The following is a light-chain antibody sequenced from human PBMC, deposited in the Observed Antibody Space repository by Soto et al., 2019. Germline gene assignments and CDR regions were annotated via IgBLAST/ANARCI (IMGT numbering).Light chain of an antibody. V-gene: IGLV2-14*01. Sequence: QSVLTQPASVSGSPGQSITISRTGTSSDVGGYNYVSWYQQHPGKAPKLMIYEVSNRPSGVSNRFSGSKSGNTASLTISGLQAEDEADYYCSSYTSSSTVVFGGVTKLTVL. CDR1: SSDVGGYNY. CDR3: SSYTSSSTVV. J-gene: IGLJ2*01. CDR2: EVS.